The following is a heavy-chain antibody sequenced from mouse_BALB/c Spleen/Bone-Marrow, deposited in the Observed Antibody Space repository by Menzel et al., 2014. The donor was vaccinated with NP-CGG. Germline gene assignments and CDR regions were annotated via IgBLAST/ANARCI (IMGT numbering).Heavy chain of an antibody. CDR2: ITTYNGNT. V-gene: IGHV1-67*01. CDR3: ARLSPHPEFDY. Sequence: QVQLQQSGPEVVRPGVSVKISCKGSGYTFTDYPMHWVKPSHAKPLEWLGLITTYNGNTNYNQKFKGKATMTVDKSSSTAYMELARLTSDDSAIYYCARLSPHPEFDYWGQGTTLTVSS. J-gene: IGHJ2*01. CDR1: GYTFTDYP. D-gene: IGHD6-2*01.